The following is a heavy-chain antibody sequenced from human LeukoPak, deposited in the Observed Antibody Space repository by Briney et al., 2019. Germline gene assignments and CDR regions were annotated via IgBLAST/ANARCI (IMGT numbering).Heavy chain of an antibody. V-gene: IGHV3-30*02. Sequence: GGSLRLSCAASGFTFSSYGMHWVRQAPGKGLEWVALIRYDGNNEYYGDSVKGRFTISRDNSKNTLYLQMNSLRVEDTAVYYCAKVQTLSSSALDYWGQGTLVTVSS. CDR1: GFTFSSYG. CDR2: IRYDGNNE. J-gene: IGHJ4*02. D-gene: IGHD6-6*01. CDR3: AKVQTLSSSALDY.